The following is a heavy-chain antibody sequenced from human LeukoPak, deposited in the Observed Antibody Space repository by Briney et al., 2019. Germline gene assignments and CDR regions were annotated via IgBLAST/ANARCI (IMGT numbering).Heavy chain of an antibody. Sequence: GGSLRLSCAASGFTFSNYAMSWVRQAPGKGLEWVSAILGSGGSTYYADSVKGRFTVSRDNPKSTLYLQMNSLRAEDTALYYCAKWGDYDVLTGYYVPDYWGQGTLVTVSS. CDR3: AKWGDYDVLTGYYVPDY. J-gene: IGHJ4*02. D-gene: IGHD3-9*01. CDR2: ILGSGGST. CDR1: GFTFSNYA. V-gene: IGHV3-23*01.